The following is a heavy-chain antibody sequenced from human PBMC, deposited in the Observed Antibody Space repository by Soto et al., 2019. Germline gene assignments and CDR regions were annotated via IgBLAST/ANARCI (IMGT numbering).Heavy chain of an antibody. Sequence: GGSLRLSCVASGFIFSSYEMNWVRQAPGKGLEWISYISQGSTTIYYADSVKGRFTISRDNAKNSLFLQMSGLRVEDTATYYCARHRSPSPDYWGQGTLVTVSS. CDR3: ARHRSPSPDY. CDR1: GFIFSSYE. V-gene: IGHV3-48*03. J-gene: IGHJ4*02. CDR2: ISQGSTTI.